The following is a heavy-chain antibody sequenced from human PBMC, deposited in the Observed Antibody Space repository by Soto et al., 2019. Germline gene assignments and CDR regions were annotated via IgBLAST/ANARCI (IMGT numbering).Heavy chain of an antibody. Sequence: QVQLVQSGTEVKEPGASVTVSCKTSGYTFISYGISWVRQAPGQGLEWMGWIRPHIGNANYAQILQGRDTMSADTSTSTFNVGVRSLRPDDTAVYYCARNVPIHSGNALNWFDSCGQGTLVTVSS. V-gene: IGHV1-18*01. CDR3: ARNVPIHSGNALNWFDS. CDR1: GYTFISYG. CDR2: IRPHIGNA. J-gene: IGHJ5*01. D-gene: IGHD5-12*01.